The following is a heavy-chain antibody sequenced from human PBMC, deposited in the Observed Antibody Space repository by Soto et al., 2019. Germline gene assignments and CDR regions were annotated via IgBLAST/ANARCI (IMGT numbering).Heavy chain of an antibody. J-gene: IGHJ6*02. D-gene: IGHD1-1*01. CDR3: AREDWNDGHYCGMGV. CDR1: GFTFSSYT. V-gene: IGHV3-33*01. CDR2: IWHDGSNK. Sequence: QVQVVESGGGVVQPGRSLRLSCAASGFTFSSYTMYWVRQAPGKGLEGVAVIWHDGSNKYYGDSVKGRFTISRDKSKNTLYLQMNSLRAEDTAVYYCAREDWNDGHYCGMGVWGQGTTVTVSS.